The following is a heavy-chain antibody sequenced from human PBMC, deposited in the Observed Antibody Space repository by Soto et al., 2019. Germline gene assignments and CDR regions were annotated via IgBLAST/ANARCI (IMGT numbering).Heavy chain of an antibody. CDR1: GYSFKNYD. CDR3: TRGKYHVLIY. J-gene: IGHJ4*02. CDR2: ITAYNGNT. V-gene: IGHV1-18*01. Sequence: QIQLVQSGPEVQRPGASVKVSCKASGYSFKNYDISWVRQAPGQGLEWLGWITAYNGNTKYIEKVQDRITLTTDTSTSTAYMELRGLRPDATAVYHGTRGKYHVLIYWGQGTLVTVSS. D-gene: IGHD3-9*01.